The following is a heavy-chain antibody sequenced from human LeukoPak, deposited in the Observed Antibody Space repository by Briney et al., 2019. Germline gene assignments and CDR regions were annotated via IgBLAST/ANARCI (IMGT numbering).Heavy chain of an antibody. CDR1: GFTFSSYA. CDR3: AKDSQRGIVVVPAARFDP. D-gene: IGHD2-2*01. CDR2: ISGSGGST. V-gene: IGHV3-23*01. Sequence: GGSLRLSCAASGFTFSSYAMSWVRQAPGKGPEWVSAISGSGGSTYYADSVKGRFTISRDNSKNTLYLQMNSLRAEDTAVYYCAKDSQRGIVVVPAARFDPWGQGTLVTVSS. J-gene: IGHJ5*02.